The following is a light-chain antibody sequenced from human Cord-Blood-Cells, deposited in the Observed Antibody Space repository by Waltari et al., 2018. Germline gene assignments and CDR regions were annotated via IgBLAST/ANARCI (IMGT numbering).Light chain of an antibody. J-gene: IGKJ1*01. CDR1: QSMSSL. V-gene: IGKV1-5*03. CDR2: KAS. CDR3: QQYNSYSWT. Sequence: DIQMTQSPSTLSVSVVDRVTITCRARQSMSSLLVWYQQKPGKAPKLLIYKASSLESGVPSRFSGSGSGTEFTLTISSLQPDDFATYYCQQYNSYSWTFGQGTKVEIK.